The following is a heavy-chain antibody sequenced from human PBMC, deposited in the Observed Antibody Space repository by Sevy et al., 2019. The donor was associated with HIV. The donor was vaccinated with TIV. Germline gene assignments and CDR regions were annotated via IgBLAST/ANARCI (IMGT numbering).Heavy chain of an antibody. Sequence: GGSLRPSCAASGFTFRRYAMHWVRQAPGQGLESVAVISYDGGKTYHADSVKGRFTISRDNSENTLYLQMNSLRAEDTAVYYCTRDGGGDYFDYWGLGTLVTVSS. CDR2: ISYDGGKT. CDR3: TRDGGGDYFDY. V-gene: IGHV3-30*04. CDR1: GFTFRRYA. D-gene: IGHD2-15*01. J-gene: IGHJ4*02.